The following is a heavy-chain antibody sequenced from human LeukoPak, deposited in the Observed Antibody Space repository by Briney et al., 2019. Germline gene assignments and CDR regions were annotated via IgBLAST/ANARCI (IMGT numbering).Heavy chain of an antibody. V-gene: IGHV4-39*07. CDR3: ASSGYYYDSYMDV. J-gene: IGHJ6*03. CDR2: FYYTGST. D-gene: IGHD3-10*01. CDR1: GGSISSSSYY. Sequence: SETLSLTCTVSGGSISSSSYYWGWIRQPPGKGLEWIGSFYYTGSTYYNPSLKSRVTISVDKSKNQFSLKLSSVTAADTALYYWASSGYYYDSYMDVWGKGTTVTVSS.